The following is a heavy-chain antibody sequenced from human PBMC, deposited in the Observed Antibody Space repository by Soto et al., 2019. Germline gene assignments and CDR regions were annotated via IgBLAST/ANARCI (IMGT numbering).Heavy chain of an antibody. CDR1: GYTFTSYG. J-gene: IGHJ4*02. CDR2: ISAYNGNT. CDR3: ARMRDYCTNGVCYIGTLDY. D-gene: IGHD2-8*01. V-gene: IGHV1-18*01. Sequence: ASVKVSCKASGYTFTSYGSSWVRQAPGQRLEWMGWISAYNGNTNYAQKLQGRVTMTTDTSTSTAYMELRSLRSDDTAVYYCARMRDYCTNGVCYIGTLDYWGQGTLVTVSS.